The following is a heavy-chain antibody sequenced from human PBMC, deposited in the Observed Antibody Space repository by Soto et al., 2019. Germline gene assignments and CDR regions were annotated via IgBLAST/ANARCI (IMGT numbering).Heavy chain of an antibody. CDR2: IYPGDSDT. V-gene: IGHV5-51*01. CDR3: XXXXXYFASGNWSS. Sequence: EVQLVQSGAEVKKPGESLKISCKGSGYSFTSYWIGWVRQMPGKGLEWIGVIYPGDSDTRYSPSFQGQVTISADKSINTXXXXXXXXXXXXXXXXXXXXXXXYFASGNWSSWGQGTLVTVSS. D-gene: IGHD3-10*01. J-gene: IGHJ5*02. CDR1: GYSFTSYW.